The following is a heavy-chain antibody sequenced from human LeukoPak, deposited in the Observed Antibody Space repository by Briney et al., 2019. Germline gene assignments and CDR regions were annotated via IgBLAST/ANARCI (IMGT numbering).Heavy chain of an antibody. D-gene: IGHD3-10*01. J-gene: IGHJ6*03. CDR2: IHTSVGSR. Sequence: AAVKNSSMGPRQTPIKYFMHWVRPAPGQGVECMGLIHTSVGSRVYAQKFQGRVTLATATSTSTVYMELTSLRSEETAVYLCAFTDVSRPFAGYYYMDVWGKGSTVAVS. V-gene: IGHV1-46*01. CDR1: RQTPIKYF. CDR3: AFTDVSRPFAGYYYMDV.